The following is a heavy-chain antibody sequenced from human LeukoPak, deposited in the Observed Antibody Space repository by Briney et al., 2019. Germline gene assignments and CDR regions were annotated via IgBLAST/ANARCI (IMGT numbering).Heavy chain of an antibody. V-gene: IGHV4-39*01. CDR3: ARRRGGYATRSYYFDY. CDR1: GGSISSSYYY. J-gene: IGHJ4*02. Sequence: PSETLSLTCIVSGGSISSSYYYWGWIRQPPGKGLEWIGTMYYSGSTYYNPSLKSRATISVDSSKNQFSLKLSSVTAADTAVYYCARRRGGYATRSYYFDYWGQGTLVTVSS. D-gene: IGHD5-12*01. CDR2: MYYSGST.